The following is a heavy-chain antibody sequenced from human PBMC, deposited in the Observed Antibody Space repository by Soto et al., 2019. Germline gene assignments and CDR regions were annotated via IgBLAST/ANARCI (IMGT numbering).Heavy chain of an antibody. V-gene: IGHV1-69*02. CDR2: TIPILAIT. CDR1: GATFSTYP. Sequence: QVHLVQSGAVVKKPGSSMTXSCKTSGATFSTYPITWVRQAPGQGLEWMGRTIPILAITDYAQKFQGRVTITADRSTTTAYMELTSLKFEDTAVYYCARGGDGSGSESVFDVWGQGTMVTVSS. J-gene: IGHJ3*01. D-gene: IGHD3-22*01. CDR3: ARGGDGSGSESVFDV.